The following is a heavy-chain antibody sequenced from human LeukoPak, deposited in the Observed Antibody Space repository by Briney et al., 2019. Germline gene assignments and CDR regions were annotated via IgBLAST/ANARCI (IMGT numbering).Heavy chain of an antibody. J-gene: IGHJ6*02. D-gene: IGHD3-3*01. CDR3: ARRRIWSGYYMYYYGMDV. CDR1: GGSFSGYH. V-gene: IGHV4-34*01. Sequence: SETLSLTCAVYGGSFSGYHWSWIRQPPGKGLEWIGEINHSGSTNYNPSLKSRVTISVDTSKNQFSLKLSSVTAADTAVYYCARRRIWSGYYMYYYGMDVWGQGTTVTVSS. CDR2: INHSGST.